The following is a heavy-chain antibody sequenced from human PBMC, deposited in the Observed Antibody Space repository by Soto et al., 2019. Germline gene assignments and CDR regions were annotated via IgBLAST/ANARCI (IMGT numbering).Heavy chain of an antibody. V-gene: IGHV1-8*01. CDR3: AAEARGYSGYDPTYYYGMDV. CDR1: GYTFTSYD. J-gene: IGHJ6*02. CDR2: MNPNSGNT. D-gene: IGHD5-12*01. Sequence: GASVKVSCKASGYTFTSYDINWVRQATGQGLEWMGWMNPNSGNTGYAQKFQGRVTMTRNTSISTAYMELSSLRSEDTAVYYCAAEARGYSGYDPTYYYGMDVWGQGTTVTVSS.